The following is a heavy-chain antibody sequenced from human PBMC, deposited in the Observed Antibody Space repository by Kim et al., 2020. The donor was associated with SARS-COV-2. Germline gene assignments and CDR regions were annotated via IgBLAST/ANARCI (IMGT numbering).Heavy chain of an antibody. Sequence: TYYADSVRGRFSISRDNSKNTLYLQMDSLGAEDTAVYYCAKRPYGNAFDIWGQGTMVTVSS. D-gene: IGHD4-17*01. CDR3: AKRPYGNAFDI. V-gene: IGHV3-23*01. J-gene: IGHJ3*02. CDR2: T.